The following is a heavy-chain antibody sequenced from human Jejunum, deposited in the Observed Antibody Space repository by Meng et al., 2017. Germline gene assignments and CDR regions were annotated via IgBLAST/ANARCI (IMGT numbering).Heavy chain of an antibody. J-gene: IGHJ4*02. CDR2: AST. CDR1: GGSVSRAGYQ. V-gene: IGHV4-61*08. D-gene: IGHD1-26*01. Sequence: QVQLRESGPGLVRLSETLSLICTVSGGSVSRAGYQWGWIRQPPGKGLEWIGYASTNYNPSLKSRVTISLDTSRNQFSLSLSSVTAADTAVYYCARDHMGSLDYWGQGILVTVSS. CDR3: ARDHMGSLDY.